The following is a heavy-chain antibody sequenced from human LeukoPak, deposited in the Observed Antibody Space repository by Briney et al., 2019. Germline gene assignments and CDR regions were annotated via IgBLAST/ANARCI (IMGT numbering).Heavy chain of an antibody. CDR2: LNPTGGST. CDR3: ARDNSAGDNAWWFDP. CDR1: EYTFTSYY. J-gene: IGHJ5*02. D-gene: IGHD1-26*01. V-gene: IGHV1-46*01. Sequence: ASVKVSCKESEYTFTSYYMHWVRQAPGQGLEWMGLLNPTGGSTGYAQKFQGRVTMTRDMSTSTDYMELSSLRSEDTAIYYCARDNSAGDNAWWFDPWGQGTLVTVSS.